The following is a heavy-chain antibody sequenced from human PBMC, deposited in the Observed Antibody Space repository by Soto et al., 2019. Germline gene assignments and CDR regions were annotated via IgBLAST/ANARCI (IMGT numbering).Heavy chain of an antibody. D-gene: IGHD3-9*01. CDR3: TLSGLLRDWFLDGMDV. CDR2: IRSKANSYAT. J-gene: IGHJ6*02. V-gene: IGHV3-73*02. Sequence: EVQLVESGGGLVQPGGSLKLSCAASGFTFSGSAMHWVRQASGKGLEWVGRIRSKANSYATAYAASVKGRFTISRDDSKNTAYLQMNSLKTEDTAVYYCTLSGLLRDWFLDGMDVWGQGTTVTVSS. CDR1: GFTFSGSA.